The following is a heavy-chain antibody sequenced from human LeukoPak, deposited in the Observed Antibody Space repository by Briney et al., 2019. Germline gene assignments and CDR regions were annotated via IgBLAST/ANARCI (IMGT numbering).Heavy chain of an antibody. V-gene: IGHV3-23*01. Sequence: PGGSLRLSYATSGFTFSGYAMNWVRQAPGKGLEWVSRISDSGGTIHHADSVQGRFTMSRDNSKSTLYLQMNSLRAEDTAVYYCAKSREGYYFDYWGQGTLVTVSS. D-gene: IGHD5-24*01. J-gene: IGHJ4*02. CDR2: ISDSGGTI. CDR3: AKSREGYYFDY. CDR1: GFTFSGYA.